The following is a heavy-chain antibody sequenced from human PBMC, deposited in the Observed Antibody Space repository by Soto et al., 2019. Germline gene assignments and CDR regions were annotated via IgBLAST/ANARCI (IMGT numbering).Heavy chain of an antibody. J-gene: IGHJ6*03. Sequence: QVQLVESGGGVVQPGRSLRLSCAASGFTFSSYGMHWVRQAPGKGLEWVAVIWYDGSNKYYSDAVKGRFTISRDNSKKTLYLQMNSLRAEDTAVYYCARGSPEYCSGGSCPPHYYYYYYMDVWGKGTTVTVSS. D-gene: IGHD2-15*01. CDR3: ARGSPEYCSGGSCPPHYYYYYYMDV. CDR1: GFTFSSYG. V-gene: IGHV3-33*01. CDR2: IWYDGSNK.